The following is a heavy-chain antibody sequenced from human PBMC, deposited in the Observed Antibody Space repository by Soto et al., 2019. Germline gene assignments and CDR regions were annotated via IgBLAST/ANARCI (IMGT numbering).Heavy chain of an antibody. V-gene: IGHV1-3*01. CDR1: GYTFTHYP. Sequence: QVQLVQSGAEVKKPGASVKVSCKASGYTFTHYPMHWVRQAPGNRLEWMGWINAGNGNTKSSQSFQGRVTITRDTSASTAYMELSSLMSEDTAVYYCARDLIAAAGYYYYGMDVWGQGTTVTVSS. CDR2: INAGNGNT. CDR3: ARDLIAAAGYYYYGMDV. D-gene: IGHD6-13*01. J-gene: IGHJ6*02.